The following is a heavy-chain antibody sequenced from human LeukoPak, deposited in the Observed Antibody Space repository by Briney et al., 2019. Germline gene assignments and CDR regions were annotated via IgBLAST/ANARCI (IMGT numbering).Heavy chain of an antibody. J-gene: IGHJ6*03. D-gene: IGHD3-16*01. Sequence: SETLSLTCTVSGGSISSSSYYWGWIRQPPGKGLEWIGSIYYSGSTYYNPSLKSRVTISVDTSKNQFSLKLSSATAADTAVYYCARIGATHLHILSYYYYMDVWGKGTTVTVSS. CDR1: GGSISSSSYY. CDR3: ARIGATHLHILSYYYYMDV. V-gene: IGHV4-39*07. CDR2: IYYSGST.